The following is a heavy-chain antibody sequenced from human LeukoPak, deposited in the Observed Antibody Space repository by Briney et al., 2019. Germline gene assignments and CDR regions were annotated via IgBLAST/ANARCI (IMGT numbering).Heavy chain of an antibody. D-gene: IGHD3-22*01. CDR3: ARAPDSSGYYPGLWGY. CDR1: GGSISSYY. J-gene: IGHJ4*02. CDR2: IYYSGST. V-gene: IGHV4-59*12. Sequence: KPSETLSLTCTVSGGSISSYYWSWILQPPGKGLEWIGYIYYSGSTYYNPSLKSRVTISVDTSKNQFSLKLSSVTAADTAVYYCARAPDSSGYYPGLWGYWGQGTLVTVSS.